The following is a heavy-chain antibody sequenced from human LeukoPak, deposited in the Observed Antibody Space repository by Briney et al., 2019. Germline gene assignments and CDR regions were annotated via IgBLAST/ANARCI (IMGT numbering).Heavy chain of an antibody. J-gene: IGHJ4*02. CDR1: GFTFSSYG. D-gene: IGHD3-22*01. V-gene: IGHV3-30*18. CDR3: AKSLFAYYYDSSGYSGIDY. Sequence: PGRSLRLSCAASGFTFSSYGMHWVRQAPGKGLEWVAVISYGGSNKYYTDSVKGRFTISRDNSKNTLYLQMNSLRAEDTAVYYCAKSLFAYYYDSSGYSGIDYWGQGTLVTVSS. CDR2: ISYGGSNK.